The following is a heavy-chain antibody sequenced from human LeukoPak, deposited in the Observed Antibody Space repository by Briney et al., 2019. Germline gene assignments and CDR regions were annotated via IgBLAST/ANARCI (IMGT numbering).Heavy chain of an antibody. CDR1: GFTFSTVW. D-gene: IGHD3-10*01. CDR3: AKGHYYGSGSLDY. Sequence: GGSLRLSCAASGFTFSTVWMNWARQAPGKGLEWVSAIGGRDGSTYYADSVKGRFTISRDNSKNTLYVQMNSLRAEDTAVYYCAKGHYYGSGSLDYWGQGTLVTVSS. V-gene: IGHV3-23*01. CDR2: IGGRDGST. J-gene: IGHJ4*02.